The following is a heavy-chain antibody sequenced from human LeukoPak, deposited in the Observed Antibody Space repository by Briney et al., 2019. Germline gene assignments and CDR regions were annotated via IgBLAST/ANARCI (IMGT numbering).Heavy chain of an antibody. V-gene: IGHV4-39*07. D-gene: IGHD3-10*01. CDR3: AKSNGSGLVDI. J-gene: IGHJ3*02. CDR1: GGSISSGSYY. CDR2: IFYSGST. Sequence: SETLSLTCTVSGGSISSGSYYWSWVRQPPGKGLEWIGNIFYSGSTYYSPSLKRRVTISLDTSRNQFSLKLNSVTAADTAVYYCAKSNGSGLVDIWDQGTMVTVSS.